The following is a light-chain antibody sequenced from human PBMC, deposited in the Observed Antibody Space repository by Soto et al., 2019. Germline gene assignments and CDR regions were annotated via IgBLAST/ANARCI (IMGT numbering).Light chain of an antibody. CDR1: SSNIGIRT. V-gene: IGLV1-44*01. J-gene: IGLJ3*02. CDR3: AAWDDSLKGWV. CDR2: KNN. Sequence: QSVLTQPPSASGTPGQRVTISCSGSSSNIGIRTVNWYQQVPGTAPKLLIYKNNFRPSGVPDRFSGSKSGTSASLAISGLQSDDEADYSCAAWDDSLKGWVFGGGTKLTVL.